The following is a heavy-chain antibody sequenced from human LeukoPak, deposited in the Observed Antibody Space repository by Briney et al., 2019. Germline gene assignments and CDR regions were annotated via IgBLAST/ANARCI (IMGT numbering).Heavy chain of an antibody. D-gene: IGHD6-13*01. CDR3: SRYNPIAASGPGAFDI. Sequence: SETLSLTCTVSGGSISSYYWNWIRQPPGKGLEWIGYIYHSGSTKYNPSLRSRVTISEDTSKTQFSLKLSSLTAADAAVYYCSRYNPIAASGPGAFDIWGQGTMVTVSS. CDR2: IYHSGST. CDR1: GGSISSYY. V-gene: IGHV4-59*01. J-gene: IGHJ3*02.